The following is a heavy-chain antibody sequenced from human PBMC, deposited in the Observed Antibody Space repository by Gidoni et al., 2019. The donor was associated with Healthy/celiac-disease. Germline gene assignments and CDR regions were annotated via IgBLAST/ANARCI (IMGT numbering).Heavy chain of an antibody. Sequence: EVQLVDSGGGLVQPGRSLRLSCAASGFTFDYYAMHLVRQAPGKGLEWVSGISWKSGSIGYADSGKGRFTISRDNAKNSLYLQMNSLRAEDTALYYCAKDGGRAGAAFDYWGQGTLVTVSS. D-gene: IGHD6-19*01. J-gene: IGHJ4*02. CDR1: GFTFDYYA. CDR3: AKDGGRAGAAFDY. CDR2: ISWKSGSI. V-gene: IGHV3-9*01.